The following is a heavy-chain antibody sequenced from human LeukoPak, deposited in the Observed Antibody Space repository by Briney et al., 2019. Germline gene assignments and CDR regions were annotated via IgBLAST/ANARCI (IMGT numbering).Heavy chain of an antibody. CDR2: VSYSGST. CDR3: PREGGPYRPLDY. CDR1: GDSLSSNY. V-gene: IGHV4-59*12. J-gene: IGHJ4*02. Sequence: SETLSLTCTVSGDSLSSNYWSWIRQPPGKGLEWIGYVSYSGSTNYNPSLKSRVTISVDASENHISLQLTSVTAADTAVYYCPREGGPYRPLDYSGQGTLVTVSS.